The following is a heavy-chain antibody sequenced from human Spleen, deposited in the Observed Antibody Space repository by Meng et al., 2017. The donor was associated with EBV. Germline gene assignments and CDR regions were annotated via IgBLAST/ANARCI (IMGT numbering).Heavy chain of an antibody. D-gene: IGHD4-23*01. Sequence: QVQLQKPGPGLVKPSATLSLTCTVSGGSISSHSHSWDWLRQPPGKGLEWIGSIYYSGSTSLRSRLTISVDTSKNQFSLSLSSVTAADTAVYYCARSIGFGINSGGFDYWGQGNLVTVSS. CDR3: ARSIGFGINSGGFDY. J-gene: IGHJ4*02. V-gene: IGHV4-39*07. CDR2: IYYSGST. CDR1: GGSISSHSHS.